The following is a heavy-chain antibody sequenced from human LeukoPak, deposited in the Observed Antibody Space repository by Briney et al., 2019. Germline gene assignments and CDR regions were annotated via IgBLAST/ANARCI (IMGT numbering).Heavy chain of an antibody. V-gene: IGHV4-38-2*02. CDR1: GYSISSGYY. D-gene: IGHD5-12*01. CDR3: ARDPSGSGYAS. CDR2: IYHSGST. Sequence: SETLSLTCTVSGYSISSGYYWGWIRQPPGKGLEWIGSIYHSGSTYYNPSLKSRVTISVDTSKNQFSLKLSSVTAADTAVYYCARDPSGSGYASGGQGTLVTVSP. J-gene: IGHJ4*02.